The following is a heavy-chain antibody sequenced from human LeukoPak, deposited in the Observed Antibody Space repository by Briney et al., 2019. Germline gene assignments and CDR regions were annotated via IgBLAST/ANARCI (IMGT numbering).Heavy chain of an antibody. D-gene: IGHD3-3*01. CDR1: GFTFSAHG. CDR2: IWYDGSKQ. J-gene: IGHJ4*02. CDR3: AREASGYYRDF. V-gene: IGHV3-33*01. Sequence: GGSLRLSCAASGFTFSAHGMHWVRQAPGRGLEWVAVIWYDGSKQEYAESVKGRFTISRDDSKNTLYLQMNSLRAEDTAVYYCAREASGYYRDFWGQGTLVTVSS.